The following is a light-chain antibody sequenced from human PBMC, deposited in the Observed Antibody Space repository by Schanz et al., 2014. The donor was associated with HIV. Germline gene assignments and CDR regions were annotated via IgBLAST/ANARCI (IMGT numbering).Light chain of an antibody. Sequence: DIQMTQSPSTLSASVGDRVTITCRASQTISSWLAWYQQKPGKAPKLLIYQASRLGSGVPSTFSGSGSGTDFSLTISSLQPDDFATYFCLHYNDFASTFGQGTKLEIK. J-gene: IGKJ2*01. V-gene: IGKV1-5*03. CDR2: QAS. CDR1: QTISSW. CDR3: LHYNDFAST.